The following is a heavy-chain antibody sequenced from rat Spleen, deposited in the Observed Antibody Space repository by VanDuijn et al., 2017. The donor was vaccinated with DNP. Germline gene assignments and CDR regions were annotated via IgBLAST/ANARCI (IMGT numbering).Heavy chain of an antibody. D-gene: IGHD1-9*01. V-gene: IGHV6-21*01. CDR3: KRDYGYKEWFAY. CDR1: GFTFSDYW. CDR2: IRNKANNYAT. Sequence: EVKLEESGGGLVQPGMSVKLSCTTSGFTFSDYWMEWVRQAPGKGLEWVAEIRNKANNYATFYGKSVEGRFTISRDDSKSTFYLQMNNIRSEDTGIYYCKRDYGYKEWFAYWGQGTLVTVSS. J-gene: IGHJ3*01.